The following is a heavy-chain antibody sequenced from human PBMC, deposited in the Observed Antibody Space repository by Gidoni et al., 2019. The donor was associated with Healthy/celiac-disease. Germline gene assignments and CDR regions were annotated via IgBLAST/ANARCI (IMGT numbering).Heavy chain of an antibody. D-gene: IGHD5-12*01. CDR2: IYYSGST. V-gene: IGHV4-61*01. Sequence: QVQLQESGPGLVKPSETLSLTCTVSGGSVSSGSYYWSWIRQPPGKGLEWIGYIYYSGSTNYNPSLKSRVTISVDTSKNQFSLKLSSVTAADTAVYYCARDSGPRLDYWGQGTLVTVSS. CDR1: GGSVSSGSYY. CDR3: ARDSGPRLDY. J-gene: IGHJ4*02.